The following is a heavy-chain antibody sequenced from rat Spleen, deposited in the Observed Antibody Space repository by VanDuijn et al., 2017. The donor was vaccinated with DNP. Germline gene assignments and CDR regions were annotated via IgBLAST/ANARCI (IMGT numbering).Heavy chain of an antibody. CDR3: TTSFYSGDLYWYFDF. V-gene: IGHV5-19*01. D-gene: IGHD1-1*01. J-gene: IGHJ1*01. Sequence: EVQLVESGGGLVRPGRSLKISCVASGFTFSDYGMTWVRQAPRKGLEWVATISTSGGTTYYRDSVKGRFTISRDNTEGTLYLQMDSLRSEDTATYYCTTSFYSGDLYWYFDFWGPGTMVTVSS. CDR1: GFTFSDYG. CDR2: ISTSGGTT.